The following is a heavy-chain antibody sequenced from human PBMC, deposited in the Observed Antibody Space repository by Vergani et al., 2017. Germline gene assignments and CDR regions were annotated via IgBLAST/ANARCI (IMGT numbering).Heavy chain of an antibody. J-gene: IGHJ6*03. CDR2: MNPNSGNT. CDR3: ARGGYSYGPYYYYYYMDV. Sequence: QVQLVQSGAEVKKPGASVKVSCKASGYTFTSYDINWVRQATGQGLEWMGWMNPNSGNTGYAQKFKGRVTMTRNTSISTAYMELSSLRSEDTAVYYCARGGYSYGPYYYYYYMDVWGKGTTVTVSS. D-gene: IGHD5-18*01. CDR1: GYTFTSYD. V-gene: IGHV1-8*01.